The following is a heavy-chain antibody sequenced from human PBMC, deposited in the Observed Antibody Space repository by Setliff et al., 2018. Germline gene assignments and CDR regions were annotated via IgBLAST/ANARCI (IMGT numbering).Heavy chain of an antibody. CDR2: ISAYNGNT. CDR3: ARVFFGVNDGLYHYFYMDI. Sequence: ASVKVSCKASGYTFTSYGISWVRQAPGQGLEWMGWISAYNGNTNYAQKLQGRVTMTTDTSTRTTYMELRSLRSDDTAVYYCARVFFGVNDGLYHYFYMDIWGKGTTVT. CDR1: GYTFTSYG. J-gene: IGHJ6*03. D-gene: IGHD3-10*01. V-gene: IGHV1-18*01.